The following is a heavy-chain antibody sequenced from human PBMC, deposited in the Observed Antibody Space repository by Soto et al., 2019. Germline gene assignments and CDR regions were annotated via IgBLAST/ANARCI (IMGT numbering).Heavy chain of an antibody. D-gene: IGHD6-13*01. V-gene: IGHV3-30*18. J-gene: IGHJ4*02. CDR3: AKDRGSAAAGTRRKNFDY. CDR2: ISYDGSNK. Sequence: GGSLRLSCAASGFTFSSYGMHWVRQAPGKGLEWVAVISYDGSNKYYADSVKGRFTISRDNSKNTLYLQMNSLRAEDTAVYYCAKDRGSAAAGTRRKNFDYWGQGTLVTVSS. CDR1: GFTFSSYG.